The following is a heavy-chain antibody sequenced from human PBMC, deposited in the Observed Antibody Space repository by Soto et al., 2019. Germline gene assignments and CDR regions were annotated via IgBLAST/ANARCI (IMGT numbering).Heavy chain of an antibody. Sequence: EVQLVESGGGLVQPGRSLRLSCAASGFTFDDYAMHWVRQAPGKGLEWVSGISWNSGSIGYADSVKGRFTIYRDNAKTSLYLKMNSLRAEDTALYYCAKDLEYCISTSCYGPGMALGSLGTTVTVSS. J-gene: IGHJ6*02. CDR2: ISWNSGSI. D-gene: IGHD2-2*01. CDR3: AKDLEYCISTSCYGPGMAL. V-gene: IGHV3-9*01. CDR1: GFTFDDYA.